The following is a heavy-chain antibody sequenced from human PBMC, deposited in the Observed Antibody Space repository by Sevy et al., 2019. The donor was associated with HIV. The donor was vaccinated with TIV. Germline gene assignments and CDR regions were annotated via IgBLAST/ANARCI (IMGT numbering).Heavy chain of an antibody. V-gene: IGHV3-30*02. CDR2: IRYDGRNK. CDR1: GFTFSSYG. J-gene: IGHJ6*02. CDR3: AKDNQQWLAIYGMDV. Sequence: GGSLRLSCAASGFTFSSYGMHWVRQAPGKGLEWVAFIRYDGRNKYYADSVKARFTISRDNSKNTLYLQMNSLRGADTAVYYCAKDNQQWLAIYGMDVWGQGTTVTVSS. D-gene: IGHD6-19*01.